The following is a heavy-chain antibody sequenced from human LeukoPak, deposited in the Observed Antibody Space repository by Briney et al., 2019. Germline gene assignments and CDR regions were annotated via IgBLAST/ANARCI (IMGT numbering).Heavy chain of an antibody. CDR1: GFTFDDYG. Sequence: GGSLRLSCAASGFTFDDYGMSWVRQAPGKGLEWVSGINWSGSSTGYADSVKGRFTISRDNAKNSLYLQMNSLRAEDAALYYCASGGHSGWIGNFDYWGQGTLVTVSS. D-gene: IGHD4-23*01. J-gene: IGHJ4*02. V-gene: IGHV3-20*04. CDR2: INWSGSST. CDR3: ASGGHSGWIGNFDY.